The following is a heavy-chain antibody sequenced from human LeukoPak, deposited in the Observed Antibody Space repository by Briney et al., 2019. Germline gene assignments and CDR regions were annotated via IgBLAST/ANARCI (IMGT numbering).Heavy chain of an antibody. V-gene: IGHV3-23*01. CDR1: GFTFSSYA. J-gene: IGHJ4*02. D-gene: IGHD3-16*02. CDR2: ISGSGGST. Sequence: GGSLRLSCAASGFTFSSYAMSWVRQAPGKGLEWVSAISGSGGSTYYADSVKGRFTISKDNSKNTLYLQMNSLRAEDTAVYYCARGDYDYVRGSYRSPYYFDYWGQGTLVTVSS. CDR3: ARGDYDYVRGSYRSPYYFDY.